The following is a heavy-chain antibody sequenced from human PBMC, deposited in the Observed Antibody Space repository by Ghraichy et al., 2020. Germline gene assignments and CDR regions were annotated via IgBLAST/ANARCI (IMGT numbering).Heavy chain of an antibody. V-gene: IGHV4-39*01. J-gene: IGHJ2*01. CDR2: IYYSGST. Sequence: SETLSLTCTVSGGSISSSSYYWGWIRQPPGKGLEWIGSIYYSGSTYYNPSLKSRVTISVDTSKNQFSLKLSSVTAADTAVYYCARHGGNRYFDLWGRGTLVTVSS. CDR1: GGSISSSSYY. D-gene: IGHD3-16*01. CDR3: ARHGGNRYFDL.